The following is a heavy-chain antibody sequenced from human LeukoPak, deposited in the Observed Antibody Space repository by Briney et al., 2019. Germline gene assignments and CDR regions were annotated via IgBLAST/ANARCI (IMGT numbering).Heavy chain of an antibody. V-gene: IGHV4-59*01. D-gene: IGHD6-19*01. Sequence: PSETLSLTCTVSGGSIRSYYWSWIRQPPGKGLEWIGYIYYSGSTNYNPSLKSRVTISVDTSKNQFSLKLSSVTAADTAVYYCARDPYSSGWYGYYFDYWGQGTLVTVSS. CDR2: IYYSGST. CDR3: ARDPYSSGWYGYYFDY. J-gene: IGHJ4*02. CDR1: GGSIRSYY.